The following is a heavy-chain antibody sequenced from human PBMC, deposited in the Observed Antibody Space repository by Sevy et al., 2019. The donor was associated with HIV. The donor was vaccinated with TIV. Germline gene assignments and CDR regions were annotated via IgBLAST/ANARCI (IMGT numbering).Heavy chain of an antibody. D-gene: IGHD1-26*01. CDR3: AREAQVVGVDLDF. CDR2: ISSTSSYI. V-gene: IGHV3-21*01. J-gene: IGHJ4*02. CDR1: GFTFSSHS. Sequence: GGCLRLSCAASGFTFSSHSMNCVRQAPGKGLEWVASISSTSSYIYHADSVKGRFTVSRDNAKNSLFLQMNNLRVDDTAVYYCAREAQVVGVDLDFWGQGTLVTVSS.